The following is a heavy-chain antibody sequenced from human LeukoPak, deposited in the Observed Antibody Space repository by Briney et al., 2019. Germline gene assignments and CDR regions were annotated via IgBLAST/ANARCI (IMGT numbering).Heavy chain of an antibody. Sequence: EWSVRLSCEACRFTYSYYWMHWLRQVPGKGLVGVSRNKGDGRETNYADSVKGRFTISRDNAKNTLFLQMNSLRVEDTAVYYCVRGQIGVSVIVHWGQGTLVTVSS. J-gene: IGHJ5*02. CDR1: RFTYSYYW. V-gene: IGHV3-74*01. CDR2: NKGDGRET. D-gene: IGHD3-22*01. CDR3: VRGQIGVSVIVH.